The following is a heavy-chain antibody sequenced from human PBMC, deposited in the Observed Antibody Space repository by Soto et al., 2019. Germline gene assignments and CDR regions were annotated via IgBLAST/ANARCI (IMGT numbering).Heavy chain of an antibody. CDR1: GFTFGSYG. Sequence: QVQLVESGGGVVQPGRSLRLSCAASGFTFGSYGMHWVRQAPGKGLEWVAVISYEGRNKYYADSVKGRFTISRDNSKNTLYLQMNSLRAEDTAVYYCAKDGREGSDHYGMDVWGQGTTVTVSS. D-gene: IGHD1-26*01. CDR2: ISYEGRNK. J-gene: IGHJ6*02. CDR3: AKDGREGSDHYGMDV. V-gene: IGHV3-30*18.